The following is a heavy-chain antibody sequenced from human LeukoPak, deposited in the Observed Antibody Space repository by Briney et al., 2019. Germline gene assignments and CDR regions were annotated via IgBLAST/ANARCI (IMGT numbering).Heavy chain of an antibody. CDR3: ARDSRVGSGWSKLKSYGMDV. D-gene: IGHD6-13*01. J-gene: IGHJ6*02. CDR2: LHYSGHT. CDR1: GGSISTSLYY. V-gene: IGHV4-39*07. Sequence: SETLSLTCTVSGGSISTSLYYWGWVRQSPGKGLEWIGSLHYSGHTFYNPSLKSRVVVSFDTSLNQFSLNMFSVTAADTAVYYCARDSRVGSGWSKLKSYGMDVWGQGTTVTVSS.